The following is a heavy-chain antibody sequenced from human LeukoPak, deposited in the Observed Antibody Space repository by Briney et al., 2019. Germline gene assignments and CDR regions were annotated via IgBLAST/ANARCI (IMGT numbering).Heavy chain of an antibody. CDR3: AKDPTYYYDSSGYHYFDY. D-gene: IGHD3-22*01. CDR2: IYSGGST. CDR1: GFTVSSNY. J-gene: IGHJ4*02. Sequence: PGGSLRLSCAASGFTVSSNYMSWVRQAPGKGLEWVSVIYSGGSTYYADSVKGRFTISRDNSKNTLYLQMNSLRAEDTAVYYCAKDPTYYYDSSGYHYFDYWGQGTLVTVSS. V-gene: IGHV3-53*01.